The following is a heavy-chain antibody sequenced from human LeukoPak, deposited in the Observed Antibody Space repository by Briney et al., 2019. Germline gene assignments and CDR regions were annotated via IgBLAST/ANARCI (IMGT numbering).Heavy chain of an antibody. CDR1: GGSISSGTYY. Sequence: SETLSLTCTVSGGSISSGTYYWSWIRQPAGKGLEWIGRIYTSGSTKSNPSLKSRVTISVDTSKNQFSLKVRSVTAADTAVYYCAREFWSSRSANLQALHVWGQGTMVTVSS. J-gene: IGHJ3*01. V-gene: IGHV4-61*02. D-gene: IGHD3-3*01. CDR3: AREFWSSRSANLQALHV. CDR2: IYTSGST.